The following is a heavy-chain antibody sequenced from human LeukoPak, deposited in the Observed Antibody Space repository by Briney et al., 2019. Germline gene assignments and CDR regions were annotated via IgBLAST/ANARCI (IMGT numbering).Heavy chain of an antibody. CDR3: ARHKPAGPLSRFDP. Sequence: GASVKVSCKASGYTFTSYYIHWVRQAPGQGLEWMGIINPSGGSTSYAQKFQDRITMTRDTSTSTIYMDLSSLRSEDTAMYYCARHKPAGPLSRFDPWGQGTLVTVSS. J-gene: IGHJ5*02. CDR1: GYTFTSYY. CDR2: INPSGGST. V-gene: IGHV1-46*01.